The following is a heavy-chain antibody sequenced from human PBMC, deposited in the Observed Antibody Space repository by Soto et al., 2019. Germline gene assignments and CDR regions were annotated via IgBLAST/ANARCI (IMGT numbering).Heavy chain of an antibody. CDR1: GYSFTSYW. D-gene: IGHD4-4*01. J-gene: IGHJ3*02. CDR3: ARLVKATTETTWGFDI. Sequence: PGESLKSSCKGSGYSFTSYWISWVRQIPVKGLEWRGRSDPSDSYTNYSASFQGHVTISADKSISTVYLQWSSLKASDTAMYYCARLVKATTETTWGFDIWGQGTMVTVSS. CDR2: SDPSDSYT. V-gene: IGHV5-10-1*01.